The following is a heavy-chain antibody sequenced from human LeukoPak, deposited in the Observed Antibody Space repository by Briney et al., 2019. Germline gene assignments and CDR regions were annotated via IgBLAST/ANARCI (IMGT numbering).Heavy chain of an antibody. CDR1: GYTFTSYG. J-gene: IGHJ4*02. CDR3: AREAALYSGSYYLLDY. CDR2: ISAYNGNT. D-gene: IGHD1-26*01. V-gene: IGHV1-18*01. Sequence: ASVKVSCKASGYTFTSYGISWVRQAPGQGLEWMGWISAYNGNTNYAQKLQGRVTITADESTSTAYMELSSLRSEDTAVYYCAREAALYSGSYYLLDYWGQGTLVTVSS.